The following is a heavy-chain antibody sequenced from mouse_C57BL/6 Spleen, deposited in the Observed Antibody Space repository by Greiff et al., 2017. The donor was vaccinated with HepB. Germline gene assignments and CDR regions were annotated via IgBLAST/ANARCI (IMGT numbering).Heavy chain of an antibody. CDR3: ASPHYGSSYRYFDV. Sequence: EVKLMESGGGLVQPGGSLKLSCAASGFTFSDYYMYWVRQTPEKRLEWVAYISNGGGSTYYPDTVKGRFTISRDNAKNTLYLQMSRLKSEDTAMYYCASPHYGSSYRYFDVWGTGTTVTVSS. V-gene: IGHV5-12*01. J-gene: IGHJ1*03. CDR2: ISNGGGST. CDR1: GFTFSDYY. D-gene: IGHD1-1*01.